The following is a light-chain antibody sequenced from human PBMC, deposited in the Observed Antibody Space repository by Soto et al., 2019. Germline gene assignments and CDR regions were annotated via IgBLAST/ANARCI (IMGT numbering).Light chain of an antibody. J-gene: IGKJ4*01. V-gene: IGKV1-9*01. CDR3: QQVNGYPFT. CDR1: QDISTS. Sequence: DIQLTQSPSFLSASVGDTVTITCRASQDISTSLAWYQQKPGMAPKLLIYAASTLNSGVTSRFSGSVSATDFTLTIIGLQPEDFATYSCQQVNGYPFTFGGGTKVEL. CDR2: AAS.